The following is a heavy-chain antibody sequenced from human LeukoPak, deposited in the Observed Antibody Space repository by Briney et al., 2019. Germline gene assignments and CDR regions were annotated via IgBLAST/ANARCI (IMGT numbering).Heavy chain of an antibody. Sequence: GRSLRLSCAASGFTFSSYAMHWVRQAPGKGLEWVAVISYDGSNKYYADSVKGRFTISRDNSKNTLYLQMNSLRAEDTAVYYCARAPGVTYLDYWGQGTLVTVSS. CDR1: GFTFSSYA. J-gene: IGHJ4*02. CDR2: ISYDGSNK. D-gene: IGHD2-21*02. CDR3: ARAPGVTYLDY. V-gene: IGHV3-30*04.